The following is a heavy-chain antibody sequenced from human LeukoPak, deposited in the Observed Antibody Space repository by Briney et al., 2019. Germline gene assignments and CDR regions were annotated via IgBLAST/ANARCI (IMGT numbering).Heavy chain of an antibody. Sequence: GGSLRLSCAASGFIFSSYWMSWVRQAPGKGLEWVANIKEDGSERNYADSVKGRFTISRDNAKNSLYLQMDSLRAEDTAVYYCARDRGVSGMVGDWGQGTLVTVSS. V-gene: IGHV3-7*01. CDR2: IKEDGSER. CDR1: GFIFSSYW. J-gene: IGHJ4*02. D-gene: IGHD3-10*01. CDR3: ARDRGVSGMVGD.